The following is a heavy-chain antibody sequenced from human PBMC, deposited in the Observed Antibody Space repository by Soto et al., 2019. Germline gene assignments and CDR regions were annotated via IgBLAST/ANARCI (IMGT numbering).Heavy chain of an antibody. CDR3: AGNYDSSGYYFS. J-gene: IGHJ4*02. CDR1: GGSISGSTYY. Sequence: SETLSLTCTFSGGSISGSTYYWVWIRQPPGKGLEWIGTSVYGVTTHYSPSLRSRLTISVDTSKNHFSLKLRSLTAADTAVYYCAGNYDSSGYYFSWGQGTLVTVSS. CDR2: SVYGVTT. D-gene: IGHD3-22*01. V-gene: IGHV4-39*02.